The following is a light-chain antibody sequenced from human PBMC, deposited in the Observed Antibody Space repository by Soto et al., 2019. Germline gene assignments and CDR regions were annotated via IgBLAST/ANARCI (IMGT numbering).Light chain of an antibody. Sequence: EIVLTQSPGTLSLSPGERATLSCRASQSVSSSYLAWYQQKPGQAPRRLIYGASSRATGIPDRFSGSGSGTDFTLTISRLEPEDFAVYYCQQYGSSHPFTFGPGTKVDIK. CDR2: GAS. J-gene: IGKJ3*01. CDR3: QQYGSSHPFT. V-gene: IGKV3-20*01. CDR1: QSVSSSY.